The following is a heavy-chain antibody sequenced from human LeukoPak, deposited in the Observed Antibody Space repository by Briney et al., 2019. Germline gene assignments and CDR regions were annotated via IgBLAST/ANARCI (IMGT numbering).Heavy chain of an antibody. D-gene: IGHD3-10*01. V-gene: IGHV3-48*01. CDR2: ISSSSSTI. CDR3: ARGEYGSGSYHIDY. CDR1: GFTFSSYG. J-gene: IGHJ4*02. Sequence: PGGSLRLSCAASGFTFSSYGMNWVRQAPGKGLEWVSYISSSSSTIYYADSVKGRFTISRDNAKNSLYLQMNSLRAEDTAVYYCARGEYGSGSYHIDYWGQGTLVTVSS.